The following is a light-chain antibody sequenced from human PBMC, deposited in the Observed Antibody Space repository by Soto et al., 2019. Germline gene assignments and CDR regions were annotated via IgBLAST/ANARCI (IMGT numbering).Light chain of an antibody. CDR3: QQYNNWPLT. Sequence: EVVMTQSPLTLSVSPGERATLSCRASQSVSSNLAWYQQKPGQAPRLLIYDTSTRATGIPARLSGSGSGTEFTLTTSSLQPEDFAVYYCQQYNNWPLTFGQGTKVEIK. CDR1: QSVSSN. V-gene: IGKV3-15*01. CDR2: DTS. J-gene: IGKJ1*01.